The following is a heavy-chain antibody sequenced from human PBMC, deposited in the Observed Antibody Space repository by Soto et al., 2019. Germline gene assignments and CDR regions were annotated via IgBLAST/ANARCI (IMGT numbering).Heavy chain of an antibody. J-gene: IGHJ4*02. V-gene: IGHV3-7*01. D-gene: IGHD6-19*01. CDR2: ISRDGSEK. CDR3: ARGFGDGWYGGPDY. CDR1: GFTFSNDW. Sequence: GGSLRLSCTASGFTFSNDWMNWVRQAPGKGLEWVAYISRDGSEKSYVDSVKGRFTISRDNAKKSLFLQMNSLRVEDTAVYYCARGFGDGWYGGPDYWGQGTLVTVSS.